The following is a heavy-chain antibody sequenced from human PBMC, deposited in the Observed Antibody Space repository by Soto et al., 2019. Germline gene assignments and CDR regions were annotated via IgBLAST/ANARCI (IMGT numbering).Heavy chain of an antibody. CDR2: IVVGSGNT. J-gene: IGHJ4*02. CDR1: GFTFTSSA. Sequence: GASVKVSCKASGFTFTSSAVQWVRQARGQRLEWIGWIVVGSGNTNYAQKFQERVTITRDMSTSTAYMELSSLRSEDTAVYYCAADRNGDYDPTYFDYWGQGTLVTVSS. V-gene: IGHV1-58*01. CDR3: AADRNGDYDPTYFDY. D-gene: IGHD4-17*01.